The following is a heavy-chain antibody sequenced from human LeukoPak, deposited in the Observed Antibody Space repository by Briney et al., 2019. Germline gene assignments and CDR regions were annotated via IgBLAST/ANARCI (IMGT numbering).Heavy chain of an antibody. CDR1: GYSFTTYW. D-gene: IGHD2-21*01. CDR2: IYPGDSDT. Sequence: GESLKISCKGSGYSFTTYWIGWVRQMPGKGLEWMGIIYPGDSDTRYSPSFRGQVTISADKFISTAYLQWSSLKASDTATYYCARAQSCGGGRWYRDSWGQGTLVTVSS. CDR3: ARAQSCGGGRWYRDS. J-gene: IGHJ5*01. V-gene: IGHV5-51*01.